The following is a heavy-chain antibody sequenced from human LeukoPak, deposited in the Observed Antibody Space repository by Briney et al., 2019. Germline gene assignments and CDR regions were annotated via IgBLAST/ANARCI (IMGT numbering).Heavy chain of an antibody. D-gene: IGHD3-3*01. CDR1: GFTFSDYY. Sequence: GGSLRLSCAASGFTFSDYYMSWIRQAPGKGLEWVSYISSSGSTIYYADSVKGRFTISRDNAKNSLYLQMNSLRAEDTAVYYCARVVLRFLEWLDYFDYWGQGTLVTVSS. J-gene: IGHJ4*02. CDR3: ARVVLRFLEWLDYFDY. CDR2: ISSSGSTI. V-gene: IGHV3-11*01.